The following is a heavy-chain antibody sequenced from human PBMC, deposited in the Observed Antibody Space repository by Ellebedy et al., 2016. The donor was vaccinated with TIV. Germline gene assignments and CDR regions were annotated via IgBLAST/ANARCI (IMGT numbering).Heavy chain of an antibody. V-gene: IGHV1-69*04. Sequence: ASVKVSCKASGGTFSSYAISWVRQAPGQGLEWMGRIIPILGIANYTQKFQDRVTINADKSTGTPYLELSSLRSEDTAGYYCATDSRYSYGYRFNFWGQGTLVIVSS. CDR3: ATDSRYSYGYRFNF. D-gene: IGHD5-18*01. J-gene: IGHJ4*02. CDR2: IIPILGIA. CDR1: GGTFSSYA.